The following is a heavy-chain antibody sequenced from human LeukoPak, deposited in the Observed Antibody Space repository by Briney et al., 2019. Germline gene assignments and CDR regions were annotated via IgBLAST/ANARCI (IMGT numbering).Heavy chain of an antibody. CDR3: ARWAAAQILGYCSSTSCYKPYYYYYMDV. V-gene: IGHV1-18*01. J-gene: IGHJ6*03. CDR1: GYTFTSYG. D-gene: IGHD2-2*02. Sequence: ASAKVSCKASGYTFTSYGISWVRQAPGQGLEWMGWISAYNGNTNYAQKLQGRVTMTTDTSTSTAYMELRSLRSDDTAVYYCARWAAAQILGYCSSTSCYKPYYYYYMDVWGKGTTVTVSS. CDR2: ISAYNGNT.